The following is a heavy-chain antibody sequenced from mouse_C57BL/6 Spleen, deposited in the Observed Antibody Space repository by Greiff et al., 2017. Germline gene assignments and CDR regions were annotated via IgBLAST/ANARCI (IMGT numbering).Heavy chain of an antibody. Sequence: EVKVVESEGGLVQPGSSMKLSCTASGFTFSDYYMAWVRQVPEKGLEWVANINYDGSSTYYLDSLKSRFIISRDNAKNILYLQMSSLKSEDTATYYCARVGDPWYCDVWGTGTTVTVSP. CDR3: ARVGDPWYCDV. J-gene: IGHJ1*03. CDR2: INYDGSST. CDR1: GFTFSDYY. D-gene: IGHD2-13*01. V-gene: IGHV5-16*01.